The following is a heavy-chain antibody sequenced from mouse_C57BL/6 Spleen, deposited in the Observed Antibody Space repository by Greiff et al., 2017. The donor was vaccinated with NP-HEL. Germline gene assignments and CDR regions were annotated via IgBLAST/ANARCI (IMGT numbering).Heavy chain of an antibody. CDR2: IYPGDGDT. Sequence: QVQLQESGAELVKPGASVKISCKASGYAFSSYWMNWVKQRPGKGLEWIGQIYPGDGDTNYHGKFKGKVTLTADKSSSTAYMQLSSLTSGDSAVYFCATITTPGAWWRQGTLVTVSA. J-gene: IGHJ3*02. CDR1: GYAFSSYW. V-gene: IGHV1-80*01. D-gene: IGHD1-1*01. CDR3: ATITTPGAW.